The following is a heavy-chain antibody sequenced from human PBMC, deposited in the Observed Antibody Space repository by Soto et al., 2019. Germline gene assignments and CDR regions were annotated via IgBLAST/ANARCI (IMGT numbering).Heavy chain of an antibody. J-gene: IGHJ4*02. D-gene: IGHD6-19*01. V-gene: IGHV4-59*01. CDR3: ASGGGIAVGYYFDY. CDR2: IYYSGST. CDR1: GGSISSYY. Sequence: KPSETLSLTCTVSGGSISSYYWSWIRQPPGKGLEWIGYIYYSGSTNYNPSLKSRVTISVDTSKNQFSLKLSSVTAADTAVYYCASGGGIAVGYYFDYWGQGTLVTVSS.